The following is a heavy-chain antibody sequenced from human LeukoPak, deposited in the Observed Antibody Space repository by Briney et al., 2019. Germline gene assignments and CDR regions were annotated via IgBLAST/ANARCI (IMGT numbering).Heavy chain of an antibody. CDR1: GFTVSSNY. V-gene: IGHV3-53*01. D-gene: IGHD3-16*01. J-gene: IGHJ6*04. CDR2: IYSGGST. CDR3: ARENTIMYQEYYYYGMDV. Sequence: GGSLRLSCAASGFTVSSNYMSWVRQAPGKGLEWVSVIYSGGSTYYADSVKGRFTISRDNSKNTLYLQMNSLRAEDTAVYYCARENTIMYQEYYYYGMDVWGKGTTVTVSS.